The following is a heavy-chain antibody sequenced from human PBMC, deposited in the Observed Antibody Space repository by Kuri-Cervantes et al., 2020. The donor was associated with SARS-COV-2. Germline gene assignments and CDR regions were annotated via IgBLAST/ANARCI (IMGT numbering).Heavy chain of an antibody. V-gene: IGHV3-21*01. J-gene: IGHJ4*02. D-gene: IGHD3-3*01. Sequence: GGSLRLSCAASGFTISSYNMNWVRQAPGKGLEWVSSLRSSSSYIYYADSVKGRFTISRGDTKNSLYLQMNSLSAEDTAVYYCARGGTDFWSGYSEDLGYWGQGTLVTVSS. CDR1: GFTISSYN. CDR3: ARGGTDFWSGYSEDLGY. CDR2: LRSSSSYI.